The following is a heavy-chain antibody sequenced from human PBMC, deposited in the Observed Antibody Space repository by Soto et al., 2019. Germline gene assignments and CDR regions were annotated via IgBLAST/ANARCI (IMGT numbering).Heavy chain of an antibody. CDR1: GYTFTNYA. CDR2: FDPEDGET. V-gene: IGHV1-24*01. D-gene: IGHD5-18*01. CDR3: ATWVDTAMVYYFDY. Sequence: ASVKVSCKASGYTFTNYAMHWVRQAPGKGLEWMGGFDPEDGETIYAQKFQGRVTMTEDTSTDTAYMELSSLRSEDTAVYYCATWVDTAMVYYFDYWGQGTLVTVSS. J-gene: IGHJ4*02.